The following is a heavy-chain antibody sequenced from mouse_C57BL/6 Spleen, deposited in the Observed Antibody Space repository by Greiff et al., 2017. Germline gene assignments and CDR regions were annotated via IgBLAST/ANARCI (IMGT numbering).Heavy chain of an antibody. D-gene: IGHD2-4*01. J-gene: IGHJ3*01. Sequence: VKLMESDAELVKPGASVKISCKVSGYTFTDHTIHWMKQRPEQGLEWIGYIYPRDGSTKYNEKFKGKATLTADKSSSTAYMQLNSLTSEDSAVYFCAREGDDYDGSWFAYWGQGTLVTVSA. CDR1: GYTFTDHT. CDR3: AREGDDYDGSWFAY. V-gene: IGHV1-78*01. CDR2: IYPRDGST.